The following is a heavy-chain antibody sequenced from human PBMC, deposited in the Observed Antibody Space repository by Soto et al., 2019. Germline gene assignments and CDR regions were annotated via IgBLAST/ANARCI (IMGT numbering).Heavy chain of an antibody. V-gene: IGHV4-4*07. D-gene: IGHD2-2*01. CDR3: ARERTYQLSGDDTLDI. J-gene: IGHJ3*02. CDR1: GGSLSNYN. Sequence: KTSETLSLTCTVSGGSLSNYNWNWVRQSAGKGLEWIGRIYSNGKAYYNPSLKSRVTMSLDTLNNQVSLRLSSVPAADTAKYYCARERTYQLSGDDTLDIWGLGTMVTVSS. CDR2: IYSNGKA.